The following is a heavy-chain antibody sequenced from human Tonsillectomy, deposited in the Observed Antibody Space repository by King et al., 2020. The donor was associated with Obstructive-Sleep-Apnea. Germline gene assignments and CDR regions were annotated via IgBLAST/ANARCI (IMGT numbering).Heavy chain of an antibody. CDR2: TYYRSKWYN. Sequence: VQLQQSGPGLVKPSQTLSLTCAISGDSVSSNSAAWNWIRQSPSRGLEWLGRTYYRSKWYNDYAVSVKSRITINPDTSKNKFSLQLNSVTPEDTAVYYCARDFIAVDTAMISPALPHDAFDIWGQGTMVTVSS. CDR1: GDSVSSNSAA. J-gene: IGHJ3*02. D-gene: IGHD5-18*01. V-gene: IGHV6-1*01. CDR3: ARDFIAVDTAMISPALPHDAFDI.